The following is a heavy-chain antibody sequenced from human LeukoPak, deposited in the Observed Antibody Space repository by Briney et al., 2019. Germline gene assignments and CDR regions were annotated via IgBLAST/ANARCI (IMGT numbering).Heavy chain of an antibody. CDR1: GFTFSSYS. J-gene: IGHJ3*02. V-gene: IGHV3-21*01. CDR3: ARDYYDILTGYEGAFDI. CDR2: ISSSSSYI. D-gene: IGHD3-9*01. Sequence: GGSLRLSCAASGFTFSSYSMNWVRQAPGKGLEWDSSISSSSSYIYYADSVKGRFTISRDNAKNSLYLQMNSLRAEDTAVYYCARDYYDILTGYEGAFDIWGQGTMVTVSS.